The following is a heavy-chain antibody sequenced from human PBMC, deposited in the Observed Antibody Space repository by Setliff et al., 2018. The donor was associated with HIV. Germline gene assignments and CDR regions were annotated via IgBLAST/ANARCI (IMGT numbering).Heavy chain of an antibody. CDR3: AAGPDYYYYYMDV. V-gene: IGHV1-58*02. CDR1: GFTFTTSA. CDR2: IVVGSGNT. Sequence: SVKVSCKASGFTFTTSAMQWVRQARGQRLEWIGWIVVGSGNTNYAQKFQERVTITRAMSTSTAYMELSSLRSEDTAVYYCAAGPDYYYYYMDVWGKGTTVTVSS. J-gene: IGHJ6*03.